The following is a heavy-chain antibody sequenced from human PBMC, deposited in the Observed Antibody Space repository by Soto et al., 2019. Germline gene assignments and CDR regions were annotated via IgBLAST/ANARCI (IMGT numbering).Heavy chain of an antibody. CDR3: ARGPDSSSLHRRGFDP. J-gene: IGHJ5*02. V-gene: IGHV4-31*03. CDR1: GGSISSGGYY. CDR2: IYYSGST. D-gene: IGHD6-6*01. Sequence: QVQLQESGPGLVKPSQTLSLTCTVSGGSISSGGYYWSWIRQHPGKGLEWIGYIYYSGSTYYNPSLKSRVTISVDTSKNQFSLKLSSVTAADTAVYYCARGPDSSSLHRRGFDPWGQGTLVTVSS.